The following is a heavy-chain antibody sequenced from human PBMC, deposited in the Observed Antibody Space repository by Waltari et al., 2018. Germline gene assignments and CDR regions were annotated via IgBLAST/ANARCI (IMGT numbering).Heavy chain of an antibody. CDR2: ISSSSSYI. CDR3: ATLNTAMGPYYFDY. J-gene: IGHJ4*02. CDR1: GFTFSSYS. D-gene: IGHD5-18*01. Sequence: EVQLVESGGGLVKPGGSLRLSCAASGFTFSSYSMNWVRQAPGKGLEWVSSISSSSSYIYYADSVKGRFTISRDNAKNSRYLQMNSLRAEDTAVYYCATLNTAMGPYYFDYWGQGTLVTVSS. V-gene: IGHV3-21*01.